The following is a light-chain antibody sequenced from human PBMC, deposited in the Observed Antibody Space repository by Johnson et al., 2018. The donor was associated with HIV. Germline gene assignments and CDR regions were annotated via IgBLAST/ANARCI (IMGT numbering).Light chain of an antibody. J-gene: IGLJ1*01. V-gene: IGLV1-51*01. Sequence: VLTQPPSVSAAPGQTVTISCSGSSSNIGNNYVSWYQQLPGTAPKLLIYDNNKRPSGIPDRFSGSKSGTSATLGITGLQAGDEDDYYCGTWDNSLSIGYVFGTVTKVTVL. CDR1: SSNIGNNY. CDR3: GTWDNSLSIGYV. CDR2: DNN.